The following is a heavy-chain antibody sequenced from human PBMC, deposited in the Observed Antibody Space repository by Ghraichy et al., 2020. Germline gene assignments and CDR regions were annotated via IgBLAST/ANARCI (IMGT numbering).Heavy chain of an antibody. CDR3: ASQLESCSSNTCHGAYDI. CDR2: INTNTGKP. V-gene: IGHV7-4-1*02. Sequence: ASVKVSCKASGYTFTSYAMNWVRQAPGQGLEWMGWINTNTGKPTYAQGFTGRFVFSLDTSVSTTFLQISSLKPEDTAVYFCASQLESCSSNTCHGAYDIWGQGTTVTVSS. J-gene: IGHJ3*02. CDR1: GYTFTSYA. D-gene: IGHD2-2*01.